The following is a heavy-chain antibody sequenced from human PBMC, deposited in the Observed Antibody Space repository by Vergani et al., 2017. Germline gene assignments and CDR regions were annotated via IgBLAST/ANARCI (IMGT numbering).Heavy chain of an antibody. Sequence: EVQLVESGGGLVKPGGSLRLSCAASGFTFSSYSMNWVRQAPGKGLEWVSSISSSSSYIYYADSVKGRFTISRDNAKNSLYLQMNSLRAEDTAVYYCAVGDSSGWTNYWGQGTLVTGSS. J-gene: IGHJ4*02. CDR2: ISSSSSYI. CDR1: GFTFSSYS. D-gene: IGHD6-19*01. CDR3: AVGDSSGWTNY. V-gene: IGHV3-21*01.